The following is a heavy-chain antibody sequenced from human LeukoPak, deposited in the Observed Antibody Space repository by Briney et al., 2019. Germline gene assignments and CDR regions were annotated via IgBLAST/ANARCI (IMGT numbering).Heavy chain of an antibody. V-gene: IGHV1-2*02. D-gene: IGHD5-12*01. J-gene: IGHJ4*02. CDR2: INPNSGGT. CDR3: ARNRYSGYVGGPLNY. CDR1: GYTFTGYY. Sequence: ASVKVSCKASGYTFTGYYMHWVRQAPGQGLEWMGWINPNSGGTNYAQKFQGRVTMTRDTSISTAYMELSRLRSDDTAVYYCARNRYSGYVGGPLNYWGQGTLVTVSS.